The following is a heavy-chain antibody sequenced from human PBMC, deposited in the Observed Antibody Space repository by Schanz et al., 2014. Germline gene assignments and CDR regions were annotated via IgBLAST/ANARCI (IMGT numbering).Heavy chain of an antibody. D-gene: IGHD3-10*01. V-gene: IGHV1-46*01. CDR1: GYTFTTYY. CDR3: AREGTVIRGLSGWFDP. J-gene: IGHJ5*02. Sequence: QVQLVQSGAEVKKPGASVKVSCKSSGYTFTTYYIHWVRQAPGQGLEWMGIINPSGGTTKYAQRFQGRVTMTWDTATSTVSMELSSLRSDDTAVYYCAREGTVIRGLSGWFDPWGQGTLVTVSS. CDR2: INPSGGTT.